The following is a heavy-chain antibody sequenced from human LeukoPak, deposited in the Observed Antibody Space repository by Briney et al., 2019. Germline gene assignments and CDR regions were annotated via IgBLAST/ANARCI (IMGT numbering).Heavy chain of an antibody. Sequence: GGSLRLSCAASGFTFSSYSMNWVRQAPGKGLEWISYIGSSSTNIHYADSVKGRFTISRDNAKNSLYLQMNSLRDEDTAVYYCANTNYDSSGYLGAFDIWGQGTMVTVSS. CDR1: GFTFSSYS. CDR2: IGSSSTNI. CDR3: ANTNYDSSGYLGAFDI. J-gene: IGHJ3*02. V-gene: IGHV3-48*02. D-gene: IGHD3-22*01.